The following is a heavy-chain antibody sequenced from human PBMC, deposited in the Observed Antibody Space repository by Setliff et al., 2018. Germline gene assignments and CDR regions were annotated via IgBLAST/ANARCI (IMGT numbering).Heavy chain of an antibody. CDR1: GDSINPYY. J-gene: IGHJ6*03. Sequence: SETLSLTCSVSGDSINPYYWTWIRQPPGKGLEWIGFIYYSGATTYNPSLKSRVTLSVDTSKNQFSLKVSSVTAADTAAYYCARAPPNRYSGSYEYFYMDVWGKGTTVTVSS. V-gene: IGHV4-59*08. D-gene: IGHD1-26*01. CDR2: IYYSGAT. CDR3: ARAPPNRYSGSYEYFYMDV.